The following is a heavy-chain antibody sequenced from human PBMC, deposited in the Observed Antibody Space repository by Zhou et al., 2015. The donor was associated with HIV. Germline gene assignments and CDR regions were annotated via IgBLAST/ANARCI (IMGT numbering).Heavy chain of an antibody. CDR1: GVTFTNYA. CDR2: ITPTFGGA. V-gene: IGHV1-69*01. CDR3: LYSNSGHYYGMDV. D-gene: IGHD4-11*01. J-gene: IGHJ6*02. Sequence: QVQLVQSGAEVKRPGSSVKVSCQASGVTFTNYAISWVRQAPGQGLEWMGGITPTFGGADYAQKLHGRVTITADESTRTAYMELSSLRSDDTAVYYCLYSNSGHYYGMDVWGQGTTVTVSS.